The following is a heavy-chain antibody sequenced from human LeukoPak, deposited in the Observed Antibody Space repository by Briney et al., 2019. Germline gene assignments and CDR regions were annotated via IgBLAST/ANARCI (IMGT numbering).Heavy chain of an antibody. Sequence: SETLSLTCTVSGGSISGYSWSWIRQSPGKGLEWIGYIYYTGTTSYSPSLKSRVTMSVDTSKNQFSLKLSSVTAADTAVYYCARAAYGGNSGLFDYWGQGTQVTVSS. J-gene: IGHJ4*02. V-gene: IGHV4-59*01. CDR2: IYYTGTT. D-gene: IGHD4-23*01. CDR3: ARAAYGGNSGLFDY. CDR1: GGSISGYS.